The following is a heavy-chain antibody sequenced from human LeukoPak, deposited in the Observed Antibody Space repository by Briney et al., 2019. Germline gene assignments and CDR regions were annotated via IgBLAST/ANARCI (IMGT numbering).Heavy chain of an antibody. CDR2: ISGVGGRT. D-gene: IGHD3-10*01. CDR1: GFTFRSYG. J-gene: IGHJ4*02. CDR3: AKGTYGSGTYGAHDY. V-gene: IGHV3-23*01. Sequence: GGSLRLSCAASGFTFRSYGMSWVRQAPGKGPEWVSTISGVGGRTYYADSVKGRFTIPRDNSKNTLYLQMNSLRAEDTAVYYCAKGTYGSGTYGAHDYWGQGTLVTVSS.